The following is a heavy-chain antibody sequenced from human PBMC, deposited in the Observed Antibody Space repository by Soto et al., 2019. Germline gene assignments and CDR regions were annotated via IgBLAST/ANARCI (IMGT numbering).Heavy chain of an antibody. CDR2: ISGSGGST. Sequence: GGSLRLSCAASGFTFSSYAMSWVRQAPGKGLERVSAISGSGGSTYYADSVKGRFTISRDNSKNTLYLQMNSLRAEDTAVYYCAKDGCSGGSCYWVNNWFDPWGQGTLVTV. D-gene: IGHD2-15*01. CDR3: AKDGCSGGSCYWVNNWFDP. J-gene: IGHJ5*02. V-gene: IGHV3-23*01. CDR1: GFTFSSYA.